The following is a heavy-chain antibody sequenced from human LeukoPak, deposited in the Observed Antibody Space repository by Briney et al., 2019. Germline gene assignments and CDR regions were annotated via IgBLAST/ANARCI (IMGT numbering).Heavy chain of an antibody. J-gene: IGHJ2*01. CDR2: ISYDGSNK. CDR3: AREHGDPQDWYFDL. Sequence: GGSLRLPCAASGFTFSSYAMHWVRQAPGKGLEWVAVISYDGSNKYYADSVKGRFTISRDNSKNTLYLQMNSLRAEDTAVYYCAREHGDPQDWYFDLWGRGTLVTVSS. D-gene: IGHD4-17*01. CDR1: GFTFSSYA. V-gene: IGHV3-30-3*01.